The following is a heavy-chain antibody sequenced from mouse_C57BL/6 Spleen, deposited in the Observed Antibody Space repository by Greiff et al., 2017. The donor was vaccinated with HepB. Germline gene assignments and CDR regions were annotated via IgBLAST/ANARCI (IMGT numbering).Heavy chain of an antibody. Sequence: VQLQQSGAELVRPGASVTLSCKASGYTFTDYEMHWVKQTPVHGLEWIGAIDPETGGNAYNQKFKGKAILTADKSSRTAYMELRSLTSEDSAVYYCTREEYYGSRDYWGKGTTLTVSS. D-gene: IGHD1-1*01. CDR2: IDPETGGN. J-gene: IGHJ2*01. CDR3: TREEYYGSRDY. V-gene: IGHV1-15*01. CDR1: GYTFTDYE.